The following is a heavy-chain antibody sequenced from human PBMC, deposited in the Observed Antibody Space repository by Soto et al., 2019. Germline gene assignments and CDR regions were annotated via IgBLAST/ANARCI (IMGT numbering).Heavy chain of an antibody. CDR2: IIPIFGTA. CDR3: ARHYDSSGYPPFDY. V-gene: IGHV1-69*13. Sequence: ASVKVSCKASGGTFSSYAISWVRQAPGQGLEWMGGIIPIFGTANYAQKFQGRVTITADDSTSTAYMELSSLRSEDTAVYYCARHYDSSGYPPFDYWGQGTLVTVSS. D-gene: IGHD3-22*01. J-gene: IGHJ4*02. CDR1: GGTFSSYA.